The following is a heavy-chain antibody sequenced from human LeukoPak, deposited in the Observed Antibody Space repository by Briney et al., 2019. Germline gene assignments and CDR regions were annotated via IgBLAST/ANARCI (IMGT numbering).Heavy chain of an antibody. CDR2: IIPIFGTA. CDR1: GGTFSSYA. V-gene: IGHV1-69*05. CDR3: ARGPALPDI. J-gene: IGHJ3*02. D-gene: IGHD2-2*01. Sequence: SVKVSCKASGGTFSSYAISWVRQAPGQGLEWMGGIIPIFGTANYAQKFQGRVTMTRDTSISTAYMELSRLRSDDTAVYYCARGPALPDIWGQGTMVTVSS.